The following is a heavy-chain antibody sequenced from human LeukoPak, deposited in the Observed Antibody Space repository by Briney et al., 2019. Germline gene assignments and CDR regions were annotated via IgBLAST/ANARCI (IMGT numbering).Heavy chain of an antibody. D-gene: IGHD6-6*01. CDR2: IRSSGSTI. CDR1: GITLSSYE. V-gene: IGHV3-48*03. Sequence: GGSLRLSCAASGITLSSYEMNCVRQAPGKGLEWVSYIRSSGSTIYYADSVKGRFTISRDNAKNSLYLQMNSLRAEDTAVYYSARVKGIAARRGFDPWGQGTLVTVSS. CDR3: ARVKGIAARRGFDP. J-gene: IGHJ5*02.